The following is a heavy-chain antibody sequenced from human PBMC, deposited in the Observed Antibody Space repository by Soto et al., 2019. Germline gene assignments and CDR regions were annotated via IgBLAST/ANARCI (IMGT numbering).Heavy chain of an antibody. CDR2: IYPGDSDT. D-gene: IGHD2-8*01. CDR1: GYSFISSW. J-gene: IGHJ6*02. Sequence: PGESLKISCQASGYSFISSWIGWVRQRPGKGLEWMGIIYPGDSDTRYSPSFQGQVTISADKSTSTAHLQWSSLKASDTAMYYCARQGSNGAYYYYGMDVWGQGTAVTVSS. CDR3: ARQGSNGAYYYYGMDV. V-gene: IGHV5-51*01.